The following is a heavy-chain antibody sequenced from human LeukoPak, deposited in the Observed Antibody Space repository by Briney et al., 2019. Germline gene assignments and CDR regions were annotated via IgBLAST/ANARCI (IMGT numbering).Heavy chain of an antibody. Sequence: SETLSLTCAVYGGSFSGYYWSWIRQPPGKGLEWIGEINHSGSTNYNPSLKSRVTISVDTPKNQFSLKLSSVTAADAAVYYCARGRRGSGLRYAFDIWGQGTMVTVSS. D-gene: IGHD2-15*01. V-gene: IGHV4-34*01. CDR1: GGSFSGYY. J-gene: IGHJ3*02. CDR2: INHSGST. CDR3: ARGRRGSGLRYAFDI.